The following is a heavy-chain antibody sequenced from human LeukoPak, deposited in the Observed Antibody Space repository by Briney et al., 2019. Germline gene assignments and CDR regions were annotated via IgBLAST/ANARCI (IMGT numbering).Heavy chain of an antibody. V-gene: IGHV3-23*01. CDR3: AKWRHYYDSSGPFDI. Sequence: PGGSLRLSCAASGFTFSSYAMSWVRQAPGKGLEWVSAISGSGGSTYYADSVKGRFTISRDNSKNALYLQMNSLRAEDTAVYYCAKWRHYYDSSGPFDIWGQGTMVTVSS. CDR2: ISGSGGST. J-gene: IGHJ3*02. CDR1: GFTFSSYA. D-gene: IGHD3-22*01.